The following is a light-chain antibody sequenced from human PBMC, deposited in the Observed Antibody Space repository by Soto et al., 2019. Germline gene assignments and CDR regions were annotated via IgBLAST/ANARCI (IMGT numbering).Light chain of an antibody. CDR1: NSNIGRNT. J-gene: IGLJ1*01. Sequence: QSVLTQPPSASGTPGQSVTISCSGSNSNIGRNTVNWYQRFPGTAPKLLIHNNNHRPSGVPDRFSGSKSGTSASLAISGLQCEDDAEYYCASWDDIRDCYVFGSGRKVTVL. CDR2: NNN. V-gene: IGLV1-44*01. CDR3: ASWDDIRDCYV.